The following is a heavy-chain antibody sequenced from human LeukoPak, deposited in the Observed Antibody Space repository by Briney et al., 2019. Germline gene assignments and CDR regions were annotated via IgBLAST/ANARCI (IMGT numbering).Heavy chain of an antibody. CDR1: GFTFTTYW. V-gene: IGHV3-7*01. D-gene: IGHD3-22*01. CDR2: INQDGTEK. Sequence: GGSLRLSCAASGFTFTTYWMTWVRQAPGKGLEWVANINQDGTEKYYVDSVEGRFTISRDNAKNSLYLQMSSLRAEDTAVYYCARVVGYRSYDSSGYYLRYYYYYMDVWGKGTTVTVSS. CDR3: ARVVGYRSYDSSGYYLRYYYYYMDV. J-gene: IGHJ6*03.